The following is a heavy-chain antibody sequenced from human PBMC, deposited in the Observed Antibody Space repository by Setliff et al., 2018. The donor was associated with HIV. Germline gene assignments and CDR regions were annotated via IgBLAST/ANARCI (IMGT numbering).Heavy chain of an antibody. Sequence: GGSLRLSCAASGFTFSSYAMHWVRQAPGKGLEWVAVISYDGSNKYYADSVKGRFTISRDNSKNMLFLQMNSLRAEDTAVYYCAKDTGGYSHGYVDSWGQGTLVTVSS. CDR1: GFTFSSYA. V-gene: IGHV3-30*07. CDR2: ISYDGSNK. D-gene: IGHD5-18*01. CDR3: AKDTGGYSHGYVDS. J-gene: IGHJ4*02.